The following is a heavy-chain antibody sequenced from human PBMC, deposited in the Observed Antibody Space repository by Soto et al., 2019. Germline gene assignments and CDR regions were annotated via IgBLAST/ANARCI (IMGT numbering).Heavy chain of an antibody. V-gene: IGHV3-48*02. Sequence: EVQLVESGGGLVQPGGSLRLSCAASGFNFINYNMNWVRQTPEKGLEWISYISGFSTTIYYADSVKGRFTISRDNAKNSLYLQMSSLRDEHTALYYCARNSLPTTLYTSNWNPIDYWGQGTLVTVSS. CDR3: ARNSLPTTLYTSNWNPIDY. CDR1: GFNFINYN. D-gene: IGHD1-20*01. CDR2: ISGFSTTI. J-gene: IGHJ4*02.